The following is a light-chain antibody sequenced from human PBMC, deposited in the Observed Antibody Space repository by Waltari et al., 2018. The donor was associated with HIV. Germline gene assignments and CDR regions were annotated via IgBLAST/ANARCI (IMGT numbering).Light chain of an antibody. J-gene: IGKJ3*01. CDR2: LAS. Sequence: DIVMIQFQLSVPVTPGEPASISCRSSQSLLHRNGYNYLDWYLQRPGQSPQLLIYLASYRPSGVPDRFSGIGSGTNFTLKISRVEAEDVGVYYCMQSLETPVFGPGTKVDIK. V-gene: IGKV2-28*01. CDR1: QSLLHRNGYNY. CDR3: MQSLETPV.